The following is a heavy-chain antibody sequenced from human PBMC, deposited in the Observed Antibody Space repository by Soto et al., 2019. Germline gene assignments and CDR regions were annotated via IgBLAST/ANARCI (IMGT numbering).Heavy chain of an antibody. D-gene: IGHD3-22*01. J-gene: IGHJ3*02. Sequence: PGWSLRLSCAASVFTFISYAMSWVRQAPGKGLEWVSAISGSGGSTYYADSVKGRFTISRDDSKNTLYLQMNSLRAEDTAVYYCAKDSDSSGYYLVAFDIWGQGTMVTVSS. CDR2: ISGSGGST. CDR1: VFTFISYA. CDR3: AKDSDSSGYYLVAFDI. V-gene: IGHV3-23*01.